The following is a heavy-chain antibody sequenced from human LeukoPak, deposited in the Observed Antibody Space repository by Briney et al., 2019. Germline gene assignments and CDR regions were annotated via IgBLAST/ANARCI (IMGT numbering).Heavy chain of an antibody. CDR3: ARDLGLRGVTNWFDP. J-gene: IGHJ5*02. CDR2: IDPSGGST. V-gene: IGHV1-46*01. D-gene: IGHD3-10*01. Sequence: ASVKVSCKASGYTFTGYYMHWVRQAPGQGLEWMGIIDPSGGSTGYAQKFQGRVTMTRDTSTSTVYMELGSLRSEDTAVYYCARDLGLRGVTNWFDPWGQGTLVSVSS. CDR1: GYTFTGYY.